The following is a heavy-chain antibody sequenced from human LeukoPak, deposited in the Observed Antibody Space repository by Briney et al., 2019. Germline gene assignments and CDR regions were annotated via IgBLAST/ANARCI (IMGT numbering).Heavy chain of an antibody. J-gene: IGHJ3*02. Sequence: SETLSLTCTVSGGSISSYYWSWIRQPPGKGLEWIGYIYYSGSTNYNPSLKSRVTISVDTSKNQFSLKLSSVTAADTAVYYCARPRIEMATIQAFDIWGQGTMVTVSS. CDR3: ARPRIEMATIQAFDI. V-gene: IGHV4-59*08. CDR1: GGSISSYY. D-gene: IGHD5-24*01. CDR2: IYYSGST.